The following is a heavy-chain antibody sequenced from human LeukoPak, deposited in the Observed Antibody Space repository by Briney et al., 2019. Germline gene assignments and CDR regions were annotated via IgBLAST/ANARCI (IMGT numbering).Heavy chain of an antibody. CDR3: AREGDYDFWSGYWAY. Sequence: SETLSLTCTVSGGSISSYYWSWIRQPAGKGLEWIGRIYTSGSTNYNPSLKSRVTMSVDTSKNQFPLKLSSVTAADTAVYYCAREGDYDFWSGYWAYWGQGTLVTVSS. CDR1: GGSISSYY. V-gene: IGHV4-4*07. J-gene: IGHJ4*02. D-gene: IGHD3-3*01. CDR2: IYTSGST.